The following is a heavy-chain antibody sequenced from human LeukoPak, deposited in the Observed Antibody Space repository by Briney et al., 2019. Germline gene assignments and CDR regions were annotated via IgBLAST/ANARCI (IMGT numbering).Heavy chain of an antibody. V-gene: IGHV3-23*01. CDR2: ATGNGAET. Sequence: GGSLRLSCAASGFLFFNYGMNWVRQAPGKGLEWVSVATGNGAETKYADSVKGRFTVFRDNSKNMLYLQMDRLRADDTAVYYCAKRDGPYFFDYWGQGTPVTVSS. CDR3: AKRDGPYFFDY. CDR1: GFLFFNYG. J-gene: IGHJ4*02.